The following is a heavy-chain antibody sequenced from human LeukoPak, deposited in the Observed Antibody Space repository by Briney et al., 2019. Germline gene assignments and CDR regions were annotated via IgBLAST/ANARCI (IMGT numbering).Heavy chain of an antibody. CDR2: ISTDGSST. J-gene: IGHJ4*02. CDR1: GFTFSSYA. Sequence: GGSLRLSCAASGFTFSSYAMSWVRQAPGKGLVWVSRISTDGSSTSYADSVKGRFTVSRDNAKNTLHPQMNSLRAEDTAVYYCARAVGGGSYFGGDYWGQGTLVTVSS. CDR3: ARAVGGGSYFGGDY. V-gene: IGHV3-74*01. D-gene: IGHD1-26*01.